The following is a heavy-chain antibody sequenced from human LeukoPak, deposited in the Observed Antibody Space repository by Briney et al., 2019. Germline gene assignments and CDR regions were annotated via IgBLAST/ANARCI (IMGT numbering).Heavy chain of an antibody. J-gene: IGHJ4*02. D-gene: IGHD6-13*01. V-gene: IGHV3-23*01. Sequence: GGSLRLSCAVSGFTFSSCAMNWVGQAPGKGLEWVSSISGSGDSTYYADSVKGRFTISRDNSKNTLYLQINSLRPEDTAIYYCAKPGYAGYSTSWYPIDYWAREPWSPSPQ. CDR3: AKPGYAGYSTSWYPIDY. CDR1: GFTFSSCA. CDR2: ISGSGDST.